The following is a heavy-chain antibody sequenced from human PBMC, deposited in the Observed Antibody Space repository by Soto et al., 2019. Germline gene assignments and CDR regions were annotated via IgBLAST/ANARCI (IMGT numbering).Heavy chain of an antibody. CDR2: IIPILGIA. Sequence: SVKVSCKASGGTFSSYTISWVRQAPGQGLEWMGRIIPILGIANYAQKFQGRVTITADKSTSTAYMELSSLRSEDTAVYYCARAVAVAGAFDIWGQGTMVTVSS. CDR3: ARAVAVAGAFDI. V-gene: IGHV1-69*02. D-gene: IGHD6-19*01. CDR1: GGTFSSYT. J-gene: IGHJ3*02.